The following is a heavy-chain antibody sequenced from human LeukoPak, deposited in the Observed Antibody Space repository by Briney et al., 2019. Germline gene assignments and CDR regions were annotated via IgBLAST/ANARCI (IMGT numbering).Heavy chain of an antibody. CDR3: ARDRGTGFCSSTTCYYFYMDV. CDR2: ISWNSGAI. D-gene: IGHD2-2*01. J-gene: IGHJ6*03. CDR1: GFTFDDYA. Sequence: GGSLRLSCVASGFTFDDYAMHWVRQAPGKGLEWVSGISWNSGAIGYADSVKGRFTISRDNAKNSLYLQMNSLRAEDMALYYCARDRGTGFCSSTTCYYFYMDVWGKGTTVTVSS. V-gene: IGHV3-9*03.